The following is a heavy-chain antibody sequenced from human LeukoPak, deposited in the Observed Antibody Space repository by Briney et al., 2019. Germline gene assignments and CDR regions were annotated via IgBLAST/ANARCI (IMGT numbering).Heavy chain of an antibody. V-gene: IGHV1-46*03. D-gene: IGHD3-22*01. CDR2: INPSVGST. Sequence: ASVKVSCKASGYTFTSYYMHWVRQAPGQGLEWMGIINPSVGSTSYAQKFQGRVTMTRDTSTSTVYMELSSLRSEDTAVYYCARRMYYYDSSGYYFWFDPWGQGTLVTVSS. CDR3: ARRMYYYDSSGYYFWFDP. J-gene: IGHJ5*02. CDR1: GYTFTSYY.